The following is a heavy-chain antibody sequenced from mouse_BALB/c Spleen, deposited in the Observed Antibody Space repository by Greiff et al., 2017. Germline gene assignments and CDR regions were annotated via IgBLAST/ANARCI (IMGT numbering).Heavy chain of an antibody. V-gene: IGHV5-6-4*01. CDR3: TRDHDGYYALDY. J-gene: IGHJ3*01. D-gene: IGHD2-3*01. CDR2: ISSGGSYT. CDR1: GFTFSSYT. Sequence: EVQRVESGGGLVKPGGSLKLSCAASGFTFSSYTMSWVRQTPEKRLEWVATISSGGSYTYYPDSVKGRFTISRDNAKNTLYLQMSSLKSEDTAMYYCTRDHDGYYALDYWGQGTLVTVSA.